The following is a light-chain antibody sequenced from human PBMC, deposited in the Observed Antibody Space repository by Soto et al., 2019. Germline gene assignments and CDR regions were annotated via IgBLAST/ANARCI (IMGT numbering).Light chain of an antibody. Sequence: DIQMTQSPASLSASVGDRGTITCRASQSISNKLAWYQQIPGQAPTLLISGASTLPAGVPSRFSGSGSGTEFTLTISSLQSEDVATYYWQKYNNEATFGRGTNVEIK. J-gene: IGKJ4*02. CDR2: GAS. CDR1: QSISNK. CDR3: QKYNNEAT. V-gene: IGKV1-27*01.